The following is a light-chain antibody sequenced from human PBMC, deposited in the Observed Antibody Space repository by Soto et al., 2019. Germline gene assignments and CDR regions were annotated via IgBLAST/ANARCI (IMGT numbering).Light chain of an antibody. Sequence: QSALTQPASVSGSPGQSITISCTGTSSDVGGYNYVSWYQHHPGKAPKLMIYEVSNRPSGVSTRFSGSKSGNTASLTISGLQAEDEAHYYCSSYTTSSTRVVFGGGTQLTVL. J-gene: IGLJ2*01. CDR1: SSDVGGYNY. CDR2: EVS. V-gene: IGLV2-14*01. CDR3: SSYTTSSTRVV.